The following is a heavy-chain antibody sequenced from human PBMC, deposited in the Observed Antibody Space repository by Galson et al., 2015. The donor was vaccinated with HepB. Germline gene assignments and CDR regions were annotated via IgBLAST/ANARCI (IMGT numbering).Heavy chain of an antibody. V-gene: IGHV1-69*13. CDR3: ARVGSPPRGDHDYGDPEDRYYYYGMDV. J-gene: IGHJ6*02. CDR2: IIPIFGTA. CDR1: GGTFSSYA. Sequence: SVKVSCKASGGTFSSYAISWVRQAPGQGLEWMGGIIPIFGTANYAQKFQGRVTITADESTSTAYMELSSLRSEDTAVYYCARVGSPPRGDHDYGDPEDRYYYYGMDVWGQGTTVTVSS. D-gene: IGHD4-17*01.